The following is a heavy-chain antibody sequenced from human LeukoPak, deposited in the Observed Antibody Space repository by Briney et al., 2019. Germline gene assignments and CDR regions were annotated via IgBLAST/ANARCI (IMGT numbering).Heavy chain of an antibody. J-gene: IGHJ4*02. V-gene: IGHV3-43*01. Sequence: GGSLRLSCAASGFTLDDDTMHWVRQTPGRGLEGVSFITWKSHRTHYADSVKVRFTVSRDNSKDSLYLQMNSLRTEDTGLYHCASEVGYRSLGYLGQGTLVTVSS. CDR3: ASEVGYRSLGY. CDR2: ITWKSHRT. CDR1: GFTLDDDT. D-gene: IGHD3-3*01.